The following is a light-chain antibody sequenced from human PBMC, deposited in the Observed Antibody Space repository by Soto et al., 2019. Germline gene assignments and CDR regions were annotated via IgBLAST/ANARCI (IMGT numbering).Light chain of an antibody. V-gene: IGKV1-39*01. Sequence: DLQMTQSPFSLSASVGDRVTITCRASQTISTYLNWYQQKPGKAPKVLIYAASSLQSGVPSRFSGSRSGSDFILTISSLQPEDFATYYCQQSYSTPYTFGPGTKLDIK. CDR2: AAS. CDR1: QTISTY. CDR3: QQSYSTPYT. J-gene: IGKJ2*01.